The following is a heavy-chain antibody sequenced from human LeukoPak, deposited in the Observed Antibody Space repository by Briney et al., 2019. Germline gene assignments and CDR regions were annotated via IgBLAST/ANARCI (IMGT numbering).Heavy chain of an antibody. J-gene: IGHJ3*02. Sequence: SETLSLTCTVSGGSISSYYWSWIRQPPGKGLEWIGYIYYSGSTNYNPSLKSRVTISVDTSKNQFSLKLSSETAADTAVYYCARVGAYYYDRSGYRDAFDIWGQGTMVTVSS. D-gene: IGHD3-22*01. CDR1: GGSISSYY. CDR2: IYYSGST. V-gene: IGHV4-59*01. CDR3: ARVGAYYYDRSGYRDAFDI.